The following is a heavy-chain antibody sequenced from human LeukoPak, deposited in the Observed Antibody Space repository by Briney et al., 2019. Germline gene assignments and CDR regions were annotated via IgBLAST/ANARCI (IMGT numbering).Heavy chain of an antibody. CDR2: FDPEDGET. CDR1: GYTLTELS. D-gene: IGHD6-19*01. Sequence: GASVKVSCKVSGYTLTELSMHWVRQAPGKGLEWMGGFDPEDGETIYAQKFQGRVTMTEDTSTDTAYMELSSLRSEDTAVYYCATSLYSSGWYAFAFGIWGQGTMVTVSS. J-gene: IGHJ3*02. V-gene: IGHV1-24*01. CDR3: ATSLYSSGWYAFAFGI.